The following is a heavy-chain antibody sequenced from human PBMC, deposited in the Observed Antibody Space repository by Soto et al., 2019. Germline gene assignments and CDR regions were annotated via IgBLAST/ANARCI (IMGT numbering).Heavy chain of an antibody. Sequence: PSETLSLTCTVSGGSISSGDYYWSWIRQPPGKGLERIGYIYYSGSTYYNPSLKSRVTISVYTSKNQFSLKLSSVTAADTAVYYCASSLLYPSPFDYWGQGTLVTVSS. J-gene: IGHJ4*02. CDR3: ASSLLYPSPFDY. CDR2: IYYSGST. D-gene: IGHD1-26*01. CDR1: GGSISSGDYY. V-gene: IGHV4-30-4*01.